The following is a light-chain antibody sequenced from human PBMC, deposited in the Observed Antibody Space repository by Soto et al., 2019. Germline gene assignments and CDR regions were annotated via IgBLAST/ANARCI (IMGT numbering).Light chain of an antibody. V-gene: IGKV3-20*01. CDR3: QQYGSSRWT. CDR2: GAS. CDR1: QSVSSH. Sequence: EIVLTQSPGTLSLSPGERATVSCRASQSVSSHLAWYQHKPGQAPRLLIYGASSRATGIPDRFSGSGSGTDFTLTISRLEPEDFAVYYCQQYGSSRWTFGQGTKVDIK. J-gene: IGKJ1*01.